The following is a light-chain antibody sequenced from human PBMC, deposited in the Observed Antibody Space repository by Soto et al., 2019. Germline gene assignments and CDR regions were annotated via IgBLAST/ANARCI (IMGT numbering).Light chain of an antibody. CDR3: QQYVSSPRT. CDR2: CTS. Sequence: EIVLTQSPGTLSLSPGEEATLSCRASQTVNTNYLAWYQQKAGKAPRLLNYCTSSSATGIPDRFSGSGSVTDFTLTISRLEPEDFAVYYCQQYVSSPRTFGQGTKVESK. J-gene: IGKJ1*01. V-gene: IGKV3-20*01. CDR1: QTVNTNY.